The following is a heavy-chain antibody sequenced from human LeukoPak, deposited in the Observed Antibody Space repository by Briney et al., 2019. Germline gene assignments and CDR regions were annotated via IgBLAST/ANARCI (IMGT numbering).Heavy chain of an antibody. CDR1: GGSISSYY. J-gene: IGHJ6*03. V-gene: IGHV4-59*12. D-gene: IGHD1-14*01. CDR2: IYYSGST. CDR3: ARLRRNRGGMDV. Sequence: SETLSLTCTVSGGSISSYYWSWIRQPPGKGLEWIGYIYYSGSTNYNPSLKSRVTISVDTSKNQFSLKLSSVTAADTAVYYCARLRRNRGGMDVWGKGTTVTISS.